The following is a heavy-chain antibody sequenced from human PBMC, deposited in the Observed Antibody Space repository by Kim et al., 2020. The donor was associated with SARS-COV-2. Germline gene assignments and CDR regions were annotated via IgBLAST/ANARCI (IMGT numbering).Heavy chain of an antibody. CDR2: INSDGSST. J-gene: IGHJ6*02. Sequence: GGSLRLSCAASGFTFSSYWMHWVRQAPGKGLVWVSRINSDGSSTSYADSVKGRFTISRDNAKNTLYLQMNSLRAEDTAVYYCARDSPLPYYDFWSALGSYYYYGMDVWGQGTTVTVSS. CDR3: ARDSPLPYYDFWSALGSYYYYGMDV. V-gene: IGHV3-74*01. D-gene: IGHD3-3*01. CDR1: GFTFSSYW.